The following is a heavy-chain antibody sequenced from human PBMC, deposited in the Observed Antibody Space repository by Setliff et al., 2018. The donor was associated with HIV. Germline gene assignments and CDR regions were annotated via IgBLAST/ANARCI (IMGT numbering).Heavy chain of an antibody. CDR2: IYTSGST. CDR1: GASISTYY. D-gene: IGHD6-13*01. V-gene: IGHV4-4*08. CDR3: ARGTDSSSWYYFDY. Sequence: SETLSLTCTVSGASISTYYWSWIRQPPGKGLEWIGHIYTSGSTNYNPSLKSRVTISVDTSKNQFSLKLSSVTAADTAVYYCARGTDSSSWYYFDYWGQGTLVTVSS. J-gene: IGHJ4*02.